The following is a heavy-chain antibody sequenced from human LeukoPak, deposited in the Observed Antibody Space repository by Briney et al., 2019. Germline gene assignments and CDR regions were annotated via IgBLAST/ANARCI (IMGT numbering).Heavy chain of an antibody. CDR3: ARGASGVGYCSSTSCYDY. CDR1: GYTFTNYG. J-gene: IGHJ4*02. D-gene: IGHD2-2*01. V-gene: IGHV1-18*01. Sequence: GASVKVSCKASGYTFTNYGISWVRQAPGQGLEWMGWISAYNGNTDYAQKLQGRVTMTTDTSTSTAYMELRSLRSDDTAVYYCARGASGVGYCSSTSCYDYWGQGTLVTVSS. CDR2: ISAYNGNT.